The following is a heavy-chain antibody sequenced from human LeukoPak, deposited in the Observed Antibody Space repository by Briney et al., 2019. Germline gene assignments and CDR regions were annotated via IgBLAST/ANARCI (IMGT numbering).Heavy chain of an antibody. CDR3: ARDMRDSSGYWVYYFDY. J-gene: IGHJ4*02. Sequence: ASVKVSCKASGYTFTSYDINWVRQATGQGLEWMGWMNPNSGNTGYAQKFQGRVTMTRNTSISTAYMELSSLRSEDTAVYYCARDMRDSSGYWVYYFDYWGQGTLVTVSS. D-gene: IGHD3-22*01. V-gene: IGHV1-8*01. CDR2: MNPNSGNT. CDR1: GYTFTSYD.